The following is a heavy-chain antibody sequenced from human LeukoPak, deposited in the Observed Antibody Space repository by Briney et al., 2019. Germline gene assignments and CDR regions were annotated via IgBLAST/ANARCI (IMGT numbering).Heavy chain of an antibody. D-gene: IGHD6-6*01. CDR1: GGSFSGYY. J-gene: IGHJ4*02. CDR2: INHSGST. Sequence: SETLSLTCAVYGGSFSGYYWSWIRQPPGKGLEWIGEINHSGSTNYNPSLKSRVTTSVDTSKNQFSLKLSSVTAADTAVYYCARVGRIAAHLDYWGQGTLVTVSS. V-gene: IGHV4-34*01. CDR3: ARVGRIAAHLDY.